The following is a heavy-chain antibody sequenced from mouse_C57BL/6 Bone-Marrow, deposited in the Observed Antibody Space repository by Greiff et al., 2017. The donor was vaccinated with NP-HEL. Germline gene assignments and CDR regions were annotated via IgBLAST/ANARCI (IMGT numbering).Heavy chain of an antibody. CDR1: GFSLTSYG. V-gene: IGHV2-5*01. D-gene: IGHD2-1*01. CDR2: IWRGGST. Sequence: VKLMESGPGLVQPSQSLSITCTVSGFSLTSYGVHWVRQSPGKGLEWLGVIWRGGSTDYNAAFMSRLSITKDNSKSQVFFKMNSLQADDTAIYYCATARGNYGGDYFDYWGQGTTLTVSS. J-gene: IGHJ2*01. CDR3: ATARGNYGGDYFDY.